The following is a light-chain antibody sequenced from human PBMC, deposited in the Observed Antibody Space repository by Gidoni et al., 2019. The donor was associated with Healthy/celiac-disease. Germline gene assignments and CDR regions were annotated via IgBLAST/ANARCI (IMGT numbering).Light chain of an antibody. Sequence: DIQMTQSPSTLSASVGDRVTITCRASQSISSWLAWYQQKPGKAPKLLFYKASSLESGVPSRFSGSGSGTEFTLTISSLQPDDFATYYCQQDNSYPYTFGQGTKLEIK. CDR2: KAS. CDR1: QSISSW. CDR3: QQDNSYPYT. J-gene: IGKJ2*01. V-gene: IGKV1-5*03.